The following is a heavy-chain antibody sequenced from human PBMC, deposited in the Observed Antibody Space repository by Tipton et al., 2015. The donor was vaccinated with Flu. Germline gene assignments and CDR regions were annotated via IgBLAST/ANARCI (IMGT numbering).Heavy chain of an antibody. V-gene: IGHV3-30-3*01. J-gene: IGHJ4*02. CDR3: AREGDKLSLDY. CDR1: GFTFSSYA. D-gene: IGHD3-16*01. CDR2: ISYDRSNK. Sequence: SLRLSCAASGFTFSSYAMHWVRQAPGKGLEWVAVISYDRSNKYYADSVKGRFTISRDNSKNTLYLQMNSLRAEDTAVYYCAREGDKLSLDYWGQGTLVTVSS.